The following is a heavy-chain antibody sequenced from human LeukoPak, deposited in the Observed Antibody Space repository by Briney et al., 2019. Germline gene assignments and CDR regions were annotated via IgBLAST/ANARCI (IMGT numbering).Heavy chain of an antibody. V-gene: IGHV1-8*01. CDR2: MNPNSGNT. D-gene: IGHD2-2*01. Sequence: ASVKVSCKASGYTFTSNDINWVRQATGQGLEWMGWMNPNSGNTGYAQKFQGRVTMTRNTSISTAYMELSSLRSEDTAVYYCARGRVPAAITYWFDPWGQGTLVTVSS. J-gene: IGHJ5*02. CDR3: ARGRVPAAITYWFDP. CDR1: GYTFTSND.